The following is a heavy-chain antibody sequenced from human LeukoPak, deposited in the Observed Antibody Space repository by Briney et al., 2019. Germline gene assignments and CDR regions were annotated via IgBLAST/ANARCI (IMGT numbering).Heavy chain of an antibody. J-gene: IGHJ4*02. CDR3: ARVSRAYYYDSSGYYYYFDY. Sequence: SETLSLTCTVSGVSISSYYGSWVRQPPGKGMEWLGYIYYSGSTNYNPSLKSRVTISVDPSKNQFSLKLSSVTAADTAVYYCARVSRAYYYDSSGYYYYFDYWGQGTLVTVSS. D-gene: IGHD3-22*01. CDR2: IYYSGST. V-gene: IGHV4-59*01. CDR1: GVSISSYY.